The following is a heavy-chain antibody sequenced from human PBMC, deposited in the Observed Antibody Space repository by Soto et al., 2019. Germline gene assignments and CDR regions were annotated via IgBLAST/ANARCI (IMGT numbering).Heavy chain of an antibody. CDR3: ARDLWGYCGTDCYPLDV. J-gene: IGHJ6*02. V-gene: IGHV4-59*01. CDR2: MYNTGST. D-gene: IGHD2-21*02. CDR1: GRFIGGYY. Sequence: LSDTLSVTCTVSGRFIGGYYWSWSWQPPGKGLEWIGYMYNTGSTVYNPSFKSRVTISVDTSKNQFSLKLNSVTAADTAVYYCARDLWGYCGTDCYPLDVWGQGTTVTVS.